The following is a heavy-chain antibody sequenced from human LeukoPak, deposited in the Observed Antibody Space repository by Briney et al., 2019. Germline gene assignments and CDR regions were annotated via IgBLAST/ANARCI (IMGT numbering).Heavy chain of an antibody. Sequence: ASVKVSCKASGYTFSGYYMHWVRQAPGQGLEWMGWISAYNGNTNYAQKFQGRVTMTTDTSTSTAYMELRSLRSDDTAVYYCARDRPGDEAFDIWGQGTTVTVSS. D-gene: IGHD3-10*01. J-gene: IGHJ3*02. CDR2: ISAYNGNT. V-gene: IGHV1-18*01. CDR3: ARDRPGDEAFDI. CDR1: GYTFSGYY.